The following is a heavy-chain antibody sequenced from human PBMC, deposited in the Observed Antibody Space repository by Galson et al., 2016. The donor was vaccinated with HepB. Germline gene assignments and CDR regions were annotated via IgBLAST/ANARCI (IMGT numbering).Heavy chain of an antibody. D-gene: IGHD5-18*01. CDR3: ATGYGATPADDALDF. CDR2: ISYDGSNK. J-gene: IGHJ3*01. Sequence: QAPGKGPEWVAVISYDGSNKYYADSVKGRFTISRDNSKNTLYLQMNSLRAEDTAVYYCATGYGATPADDALDFWGRGTMVTVAS. V-gene: IGHV3-30-3*01.